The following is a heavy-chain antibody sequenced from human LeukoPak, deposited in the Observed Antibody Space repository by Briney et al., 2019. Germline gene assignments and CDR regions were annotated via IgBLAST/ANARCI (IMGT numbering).Heavy chain of an antibody. J-gene: IGHJ4*02. CDR3: ARENESLDY. Sequence: PSETLSLTCTVSGGSMRSYYWNWIRQPPGKGLEWIGYIYYTGSINYNPSLKSRVTISVDTSKNQFSLKLSSVTAADTAVYYCARENESLDYWGQGTLVSVSS. CDR2: IYYTGSI. V-gene: IGHV4-59*01. CDR1: GGSMRSYY.